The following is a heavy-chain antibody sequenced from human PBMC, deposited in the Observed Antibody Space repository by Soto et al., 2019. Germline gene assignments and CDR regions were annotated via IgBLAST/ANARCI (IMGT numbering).Heavy chain of an antibody. V-gene: IGHV1-18*01. CDR2: ISAYNGNT. CDR1: GYTFSSFG. D-gene: IGHD2-2*01. J-gene: IGHJ4*02. CDR3: ARDKYFSGY. Sequence: ASVKVSCKASGYTFSSFGFTWVRQAPGQGLEWMGWISAYNGNTNYAQKFQGRVTLTTDTFTSTAYMELRSLRYADTAVYYCARDKYFSGYGGQGTQVTVSS.